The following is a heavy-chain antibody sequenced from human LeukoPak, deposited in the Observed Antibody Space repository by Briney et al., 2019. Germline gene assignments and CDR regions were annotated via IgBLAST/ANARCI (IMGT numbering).Heavy chain of an antibody. CDR3: ARGGCGGDCYPIHWYFDL. J-gene: IGHJ2*01. CDR2: ISAYNGNT. D-gene: IGHD2-21*02. Sequence: ASVKVSCKASGYTFTSYGISWVRQAPGQGLEWMGWISAYNGNTNYAQKFQGRATITADESTSTAYMELSSLRSEDTAVYYCARGGCGGDCYPIHWYFDLWGRGTLVTVSS. V-gene: IGHV1-18*01. CDR1: GYTFTSYG.